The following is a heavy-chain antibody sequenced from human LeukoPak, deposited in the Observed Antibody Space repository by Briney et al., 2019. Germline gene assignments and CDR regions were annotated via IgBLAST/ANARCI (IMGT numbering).Heavy chain of an antibody. D-gene: IGHD6-19*01. CDR1: GYTFTSYG. Sequence: SVKVSCKASGYTFTSYGISWVRQAPGQGLEWMGGIIPIFGTANYAQKFQGRVTITADESTSTAYMELSSLRSEDTAVYYCARRSSGWYYFDYWGQGTLVTVSS. V-gene: IGHV1-69*13. J-gene: IGHJ4*02. CDR3: ARRSSGWYYFDY. CDR2: IIPIFGTA.